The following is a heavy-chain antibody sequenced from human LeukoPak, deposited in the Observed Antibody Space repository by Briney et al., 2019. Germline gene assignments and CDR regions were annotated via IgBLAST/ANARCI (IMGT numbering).Heavy chain of an antibody. Sequence: SETLSLTCTVSGGSISSYYWSWVRQPAGKGLEWIGRIYTSGSTNYNPSLTSRVTMSVDTSKNQFSLRLSSVTAADTAVYYCARDSIAAAGSLDAFDIWGQGTMVTVAS. CDR1: GGSISSYY. CDR3: ARDSIAAAGSLDAFDI. D-gene: IGHD6-13*01. V-gene: IGHV4-4*07. J-gene: IGHJ3*02. CDR2: IYTSGST.